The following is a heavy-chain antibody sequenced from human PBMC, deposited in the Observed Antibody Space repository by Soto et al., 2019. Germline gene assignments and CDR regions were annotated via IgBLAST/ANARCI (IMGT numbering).Heavy chain of an antibody. CDR2: IHHSGSP. V-gene: IGHV4-34*01. CDR3: ARGKRGSSWYRGEEKYYYYGMDV. Sequence: SETLSLTCTASGKSFNGYYWSWIRQPPGKGLEWIGEIHHSGSPNYNPSLKSRVTFSIDTSKRQFSLKVRSVTAADTAVYYCARGKRGSSWYRGEEKYYYYGMDVWGQGTPVTVSS. D-gene: IGHD6-13*01. J-gene: IGHJ6*02. CDR1: GKSFNGYY.